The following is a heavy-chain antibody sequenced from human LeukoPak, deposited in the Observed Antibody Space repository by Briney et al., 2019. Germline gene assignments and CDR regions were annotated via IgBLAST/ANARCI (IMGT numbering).Heavy chain of an antibody. J-gene: IGHJ5*02. CDR2: IYHSGST. D-gene: IGHD1-14*01. CDR1: GYSISSGYY. V-gene: IGHV4-38-2*02. Sequence: SETLSLTCTVSGYSISSGYYWGWIRQPPGKGLEWIGSIYHSGSTYYNPSLKSRVTISIDTSNNQFSLKLISVTAADMAVYYCARLNKPGWFDPWGQGTLVTASS. CDR3: ARLNKPGWFDP.